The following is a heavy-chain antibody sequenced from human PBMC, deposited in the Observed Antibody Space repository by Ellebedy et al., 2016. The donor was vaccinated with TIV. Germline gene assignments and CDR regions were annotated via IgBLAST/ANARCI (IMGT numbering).Heavy chain of an antibody. CDR3: ARGLRSSIRKFDP. CDR1: GGSISSGDYY. D-gene: IGHD6-13*01. J-gene: IGHJ5*02. Sequence: MPSETLSLTCTVSGGSISSGDYYWSWIRQPPGKGLEWIGYIYYSGSTYYNPSLKSRVTISVDTSKNQFSLKMTSVTATDTAVYFCARGLRSSIRKFDPWGQGTLVTVSS. V-gene: IGHV4-30-4*01. CDR2: IYYSGST.